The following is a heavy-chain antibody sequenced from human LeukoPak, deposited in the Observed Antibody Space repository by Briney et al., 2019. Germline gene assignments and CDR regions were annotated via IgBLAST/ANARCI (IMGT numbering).Heavy chain of an antibody. J-gene: IGHJ3*02. V-gene: IGHV3-33*01. CDR1: GFTFSSNG. CDR3: ARRSTGTSAFDI. D-gene: IGHD2-8*02. CDR2: IWTDGSAK. Sequence: GGSLRLSCAASGFTFSSNGMHWVRQAPGKGLEWVAVIWTDGSAKYYADSVKGRFTISRDNSQNILFLQMNSLSAEDTAVYYCARRSTGTSAFDIWGQGTLVTVSS.